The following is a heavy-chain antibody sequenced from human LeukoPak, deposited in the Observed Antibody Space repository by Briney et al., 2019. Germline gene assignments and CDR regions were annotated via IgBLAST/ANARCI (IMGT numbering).Heavy chain of an antibody. V-gene: IGHV3-7*01. D-gene: IGHD5-18*01. CDR3: AREYTAMAYDY. CDR1: GFTFSGYW. CDR2: IKQDGSEK. J-gene: IGHJ4*02. Sequence: GGSLRLSCAASGFTFSGYWMSWVRQAPGKGLEWVAKIKQDGSEKYYGDSVKGRFTISRDNAKNSLYLQMNNLRVDDSAVYYCAREYTAMAYDYWGQGNLVTVSS.